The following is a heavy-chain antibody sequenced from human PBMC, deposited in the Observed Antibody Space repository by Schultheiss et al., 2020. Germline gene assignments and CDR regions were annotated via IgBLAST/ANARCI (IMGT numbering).Heavy chain of an antibody. Sequence: SETLSLTCTVSGGSISSGSYYWSWIRQPAGKGLEWIGRIYYSGSTYYNPSLKSRVTISVDTSKNQFSLKLSSVTAADTAVYYCARMEGIVTAIGEDAFDIWGQGTMVTVSS. V-gene: IGHV4-39*01. D-gene: IGHD2-21*02. CDR2: IYYSGST. CDR1: GGSISSGSYY. CDR3: ARMEGIVTAIGEDAFDI. J-gene: IGHJ3*02.